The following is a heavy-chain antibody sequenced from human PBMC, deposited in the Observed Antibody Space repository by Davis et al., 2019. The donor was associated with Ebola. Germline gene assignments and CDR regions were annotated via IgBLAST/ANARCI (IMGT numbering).Heavy chain of an antibody. CDR3: ARGLYDYGGMDV. V-gene: IGHV1-46*01. Sequence: ASVTVSCKASGYTFTDYYMHWVRQAPGQGFEWMGIINPSGGSTSYAQKFQGRVTMTRDTSTSTVYMELSSLRSEDTAVYYCARGLYDYGGMDVWGQGTTVTVSS. CDR2: INPSGGST. D-gene: IGHD4-17*01. J-gene: IGHJ6*02. CDR1: GYTFTDYY.